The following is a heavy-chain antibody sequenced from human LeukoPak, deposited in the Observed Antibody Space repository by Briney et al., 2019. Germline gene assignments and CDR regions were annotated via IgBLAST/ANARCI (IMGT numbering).Heavy chain of an antibody. CDR3: ARGGHDSRANDY. CDR2: ISSSSSYI. D-gene: IGHD3-16*01. V-gene: IGHV3-21*03. CDR1: GFTFSSYS. Sequence: GGSLRLSCAASGFTFSSYSMNWVRQAPGKGLEWVSSISSSSSYIYYADSVKGRFTISRDNAKNSLYLEMNSLRAEDTALYYCARGGHDSRANDYWGQGTLVTVSS. J-gene: IGHJ4*02.